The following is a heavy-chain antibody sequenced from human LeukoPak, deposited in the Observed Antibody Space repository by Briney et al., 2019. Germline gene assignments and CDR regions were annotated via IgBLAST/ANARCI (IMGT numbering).Heavy chain of an antibody. CDR2: INSDGSST. CDR1: GFTFSSYW. J-gene: IGHJ4*02. V-gene: IGHV3-74*01. Sequence: GGSLRLSCAASGFTFSSYWMHWVRQAPGKGLVWVSRINSDGSSTSYADSVKGRFTISRDNAKNTLYLQMNSLRAEDTAVCYCARAGGYSYGYDLSYIDYWGQGTLVTVSS. D-gene: IGHD5-18*01. CDR3: ARAGGYSYGYDLSYIDY.